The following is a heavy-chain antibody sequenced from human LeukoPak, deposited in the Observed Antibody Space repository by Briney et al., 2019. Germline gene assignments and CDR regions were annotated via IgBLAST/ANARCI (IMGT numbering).Heavy chain of an antibody. Sequence: SETLSLTCTVSGGSISSYYWSWIRQPPGKGLEWIGYIYYSGGTNYNPSLKSRVTISVDTSKNQFSLKLSSVTAADTAVYYCARHRSTFDYWGQGTLVTVSS. V-gene: IGHV4-59*08. CDR3: ARHRSTFDY. CDR1: GGSISSYY. J-gene: IGHJ4*02. CDR2: IYYSGGT.